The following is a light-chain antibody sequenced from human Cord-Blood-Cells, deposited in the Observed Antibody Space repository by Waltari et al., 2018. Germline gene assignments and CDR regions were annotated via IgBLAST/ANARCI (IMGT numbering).Light chain of an antibody. Sequence: QSALTQPAPLSGSPGQSITISCPGTSSDVGSYNLVSCYQQHPGKAPKLMIYEGSKRPSGVSNRFSGSKSGNTASLTISGLQAEDEADYYCCSYAGSSTLVFGGGTKLTVL. CDR3: CSYAGSSTLV. V-gene: IGLV2-23*01. J-gene: IGLJ3*02. CDR1: SSDVGSYNL. CDR2: EGS.